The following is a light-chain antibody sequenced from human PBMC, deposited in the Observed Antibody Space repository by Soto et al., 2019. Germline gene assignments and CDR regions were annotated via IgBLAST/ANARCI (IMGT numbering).Light chain of an antibody. V-gene: IGLV2-14*01. J-gene: IGLJ2*01. CDR2: DVS. CDR1: SSDVGGYNY. CDR3: SSYTSSSTVVV. Sequence: QSVLTQPASVSGSPGQSITISCTGTSSDVGGYNYVSWYQQHPGKAPKLMIYDVSNRPSGVSNRFSGSKSGNTGSLTISGLQAEDEADYYCSSYTSSSTVVVFGGGTKLTVL.